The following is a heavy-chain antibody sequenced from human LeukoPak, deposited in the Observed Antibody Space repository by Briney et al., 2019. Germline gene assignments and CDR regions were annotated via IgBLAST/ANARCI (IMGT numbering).Heavy chain of an antibody. CDR1: GGSISSGSYY. Sequence: SETLSLTCTVSGGSISSGSYYWSWIRQPAGKGLEWIGRIYTSGSTNYNPSLKSRVTISVDTSKNQFSLKLSSVTAADTAVYYCATQRSIVGASYSFDYWGQGTLVTVSS. CDR3: ATQRSIVGASYSFDY. CDR2: IYTSGST. J-gene: IGHJ4*02. V-gene: IGHV4-61*02. D-gene: IGHD1-26*01.